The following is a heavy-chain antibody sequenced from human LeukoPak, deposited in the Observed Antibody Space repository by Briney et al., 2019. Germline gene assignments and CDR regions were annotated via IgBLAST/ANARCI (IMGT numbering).Heavy chain of an antibody. D-gene: IGHD6-13*01. CDR3: ATSYSSSWTNDY. Sequence: SGGSLRLSCAASGFTLSSYGMHWVRQAPGKGLEWVALIRYDGSNKYYADSVKGRFTISRDNSKNTLYLQMNSLRAEDTAVYYCATSYSSSWTNDYWGQGTLVTVSS. J-gene: IGHJ4*02. CDR2: IRYDGSNK. CDR1: GFTLSSYG. V-gene: IGHV3-30*02.